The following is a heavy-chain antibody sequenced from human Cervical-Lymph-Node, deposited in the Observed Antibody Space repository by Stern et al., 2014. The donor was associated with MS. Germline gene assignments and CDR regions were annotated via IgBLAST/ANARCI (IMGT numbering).Heavy chain of an antibody. CDR2: ISSSSSYI. D-gene: IGHD5-24*01. CDR3: ARDLQRWLQSGYGMDV. J-gene: IGHJ6*02. CDR1: GFTFSSYS. Sequence: EVQLVESGGGLVKPGGSLRLSCAASGFTFSSYSMNWVRQAPGKGLEWVSSISSSSSYIYYADSVKVRFTISRDNAKNSLYLQMNSLRAEDTAVYYCARDLQRWLQSGYGMDVWGQGTTVTVSS. V-gene: IGHV3-21*01.